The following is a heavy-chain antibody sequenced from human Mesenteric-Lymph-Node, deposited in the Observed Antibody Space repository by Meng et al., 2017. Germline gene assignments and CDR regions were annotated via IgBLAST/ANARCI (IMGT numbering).Heavy chain of an antibody. D-gene: IGHD1-14*01. J-gene: IGHJ4*02. V-gene: IGHV4-59*12. CDR2: IYYSGST. CDR3: ARDKRDNQFFDY. CDR1: GGSISSYY. Sequence: SETLSLTCTVSGGSISSYYWSWIRQAPGKGLEWIGYIYYSGSTNYNPSLKSRVTISVDTSKNQFSLKLSSVTAEDTAVYYCARDKRDNQFFDYWGQGTLVTVSS.